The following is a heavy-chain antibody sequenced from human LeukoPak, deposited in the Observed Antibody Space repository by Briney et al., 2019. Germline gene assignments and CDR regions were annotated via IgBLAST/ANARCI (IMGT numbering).Heavy chain of an antibody. D-gene: IGHD3-16*02. J-gene: IGHJ4*02. CDR3: ASQKRYVWGSYPPDY. V-gene: IGHV4-34*01. Sequence: SETLSLTCAVYGGSFSGYYWSWIRQPPGKGLEWIGSIYYSGSTYYNPSLKSRVTISVDTSKNQFSLKLSSVTAADTAVYYCASQKRYVWGSYPPDYWGQGTLVTVSS. CDR2: IYYSGST. CDR1: GGSFSGYY.